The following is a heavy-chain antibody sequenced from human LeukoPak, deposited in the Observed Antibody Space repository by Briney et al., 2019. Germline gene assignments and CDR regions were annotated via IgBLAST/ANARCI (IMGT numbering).Heavy chain of an antibody. CDR1: GYTFTSYY. CDR3: ARKADYYYYYMDV. J-gene: IGHJ6*03. CDR2: INPSGGST. Sequence: ASVKVSCKASGYTFTSYYMHWVRQAPGQGLEWMGIINPSGGSTSYAQKFQGRVTMTRNTSISTAYMELSSLRSEDTAVYYCARKADYYYYYMDVWGKGTTVTISS. V-gene: IGHV1-46*01.